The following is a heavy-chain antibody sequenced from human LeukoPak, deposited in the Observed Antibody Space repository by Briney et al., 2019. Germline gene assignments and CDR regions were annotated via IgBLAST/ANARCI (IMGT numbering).Heavy chain of an antibody. Sequence: PSETLSLTCAVYGGSFSGYYWSWIRQPPGKGLEWIGEINHSGSTNYNPSLKSRVTISVDTSKNQFSLKLSSVTAADTAVYYCARGRAIIYYYYMDVWGKGTTATVSS. CDR3: ARGRAIIYYYYMDV. CDR1: GGSFSGYY. V-gene: IGHV4-34*01. CDR2: INHSGST. D-gene: IGHD2-21*01. J-gene: IGHJ6*03.